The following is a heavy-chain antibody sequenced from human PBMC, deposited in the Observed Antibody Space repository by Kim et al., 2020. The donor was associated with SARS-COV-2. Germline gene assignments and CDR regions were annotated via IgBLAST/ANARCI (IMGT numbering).Heavy chain of an antibody. CDR3: ARDSDSRDDYGDFDY. Sequence: GGSLRLSCAASGFTFSSYGMHWVRQAPGKGLEWVAVIWYDGSNKYYADSVKGRFTISRDISKNTLYLQMNSLRAEDTAVYYCARDSDSRDDYGDFDYWGQGTLVTVSS. V-gene: IGHV3-33*01. D-gene: IGHD4-17*01. J-gene: IGHJ4*02. CDR1: GFTFSSYG. CDR2: IWYDGSNK.